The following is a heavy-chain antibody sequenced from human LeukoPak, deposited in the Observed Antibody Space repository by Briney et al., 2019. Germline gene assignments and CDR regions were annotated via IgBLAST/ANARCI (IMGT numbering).Heavy chain of an antibody. D-gene: IGHD3-10*01. V-gene: IGHV5-51*01. J-gene: IGHJ4*02. CDR2: IFPGDSDT. CDR3: ARRQKVYYYGSGSYYYFDY. Sequence: PGDSLHISCWASGYSFTSYWIGWVRQMPGKGLEWMGIIFPGDSDTRYSPSFQGQVTISADKSISTAYLQWSSLKASDTAMYYCARRQKVYYYGSGSYYYFDYWGQGTLVTVSS. CDR1: GYSFTSYW.